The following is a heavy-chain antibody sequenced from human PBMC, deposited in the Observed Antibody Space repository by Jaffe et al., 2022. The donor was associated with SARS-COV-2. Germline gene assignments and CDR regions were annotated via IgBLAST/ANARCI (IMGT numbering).Heavy chain of an antibody. D-gene: IGHD6-13*01. V-gene: IGHV3-33*01. Sequence: QVQLVESGGGVVQPGRSLRLSCAASGFTFSSYGMHWVRQAPGKGLEWVAVIWYDGSNKYYADSVKGRFTISRDNSKNTLYLQMNSLRAEDTAVYYCARDQHRVWQQLGDYWGQGTLVTVSS. CDR1: GFTFSSYG. CDR3: ARDQHRVWQQLGDY. CDR2: IWYDGSNK. J-gene: IGHJ4*02.